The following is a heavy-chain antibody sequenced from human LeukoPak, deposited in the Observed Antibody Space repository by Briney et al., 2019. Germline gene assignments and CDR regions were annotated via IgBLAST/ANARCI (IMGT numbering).Heavy chain of an antibody. D-gene: IGHD3-10*01. CDR3: ARARRMVRGWGDYFDY. V-gene: IGHV3-33*01. Sequence: GGPLRFSCAAPGLTFSSYGMHWVRKAPGKGLEWVAVIWYDGSNKYYADSVKGRFTISRDNSKNTLYLQMNSLRAEDTAVYYCARARRMVRGWGDYFDYWGQGTLVTVSS. CDR2: IWYDGSNK. CDR1: GLTFSSYG. J-gene: IGHJ4*02.